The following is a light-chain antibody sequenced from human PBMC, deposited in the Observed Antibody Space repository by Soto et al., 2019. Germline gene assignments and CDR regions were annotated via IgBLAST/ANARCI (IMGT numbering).Light chain of an antibody. J-gene: IGLJ1*01. CDR3: SSYASSSTRV. V-gene: IGLV2-14*03. Sequence: QSVLTQPASVSGSPGQSITISCTATSSDIGHYDYVSWYQQHPGKAPKLMIYDVTNRPSGVSNRFSGSTSGNTASLTISGLQAEDEADYYCSSYASSSTRVFGTGTKVTVL. CDR1: SSDIGHYDY. CDR2: DVT.